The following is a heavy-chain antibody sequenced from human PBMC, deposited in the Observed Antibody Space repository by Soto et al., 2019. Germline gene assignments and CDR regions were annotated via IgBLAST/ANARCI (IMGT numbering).Heavy chain of an antibody. J-gene: IGHJ6*02. D-gene: IGHD3-9*01. CDR2: ISYDGSNK. CDR1: GFTFSSYA. V-gene: IGHV3-30-3*01. CDR3: AKDQANYDILTGYYSYYYYGMDV. Sequence: PGGSLRLSCAASGFTFSSYAMHWVRQAPGKGLEWVAVISYDGSNKYYADSVKGRFTISRDNSKNTLYLQMNSLRAEDTAVYYCAKDQANYDILTGYYSYYYYGMDVWGQGTTVTVSS.